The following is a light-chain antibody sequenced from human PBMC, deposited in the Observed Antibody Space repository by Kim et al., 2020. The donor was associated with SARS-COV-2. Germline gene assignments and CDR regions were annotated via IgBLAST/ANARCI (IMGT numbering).Light chain of an antibody. Sequence: PLSASVGDTVPITCRASQSITSGLAWYQQKPGKVPKLLIYAVSNLDSGVPSRFSGSGSGTQFTLTISSLQPDDFATYYCQQHNGYFGGGTKVDIK. V-gene: IGKV1-5*01. J-gene: IGKJ4*01. CDR2: AVS. CDR1: QSITSG. CDR3: QQHNGY.